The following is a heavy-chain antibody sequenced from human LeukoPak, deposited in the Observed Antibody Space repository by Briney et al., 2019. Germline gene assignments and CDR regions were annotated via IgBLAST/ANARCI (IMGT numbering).Heavy chain of an antibody. J-gene: IGHJ3*02. CDR1: DGSISSDY. Sequence: SETLSLTCTVSDGSISSDYWSWIRQPPGKGLEWIGYIHYSGSANYNPSLKSRLTISVDTSKNQFSLELSSVTAADTAVYYCARCRHSGSYADAFDIWGQGTMVTVSS. CDR3: ARCRHSGSYADAFDI. CDR2: IHYSGSA. V-gene: IGHV4-59*08. D-gene: IGHD1-26*01.